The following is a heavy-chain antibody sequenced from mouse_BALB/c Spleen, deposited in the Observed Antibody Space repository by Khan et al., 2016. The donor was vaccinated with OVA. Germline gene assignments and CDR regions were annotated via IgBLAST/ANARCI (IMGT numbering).Heavy chain of an antibody. CDR3: ARSYGGDFDY. J-gene: IGHJ2*01. V-gene: IGHV3-2*02. D-gene: IGHD1-1*02. CDR2: ISYSGST. Sequence: EVQLQESGPGLVKPSQSLSLTCTVTGYSITSDYAWNWIRQFPGNKLEWMGYISYSGSTSYNPSLKSRISITRDTSKNQFFLQLNSVTIEDTATYYCARSYGGDFDYWGQGTTLTVSS. CDR1: GYSITSDYA.